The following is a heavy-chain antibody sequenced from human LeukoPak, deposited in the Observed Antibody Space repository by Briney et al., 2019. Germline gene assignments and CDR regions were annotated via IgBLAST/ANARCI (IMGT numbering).Heavy chain of an antibody. CDR1: GFTFSNYA. J-gene: IGHJ4*02. D-gene: IGHD1-26*01. V-gene: IGHV3-23*01. Sequence: GGSLRLSCTASGFTFSNYAVSWVRQAPGKGLEWTSGISGSSDTTYYADAVKGRFTISRDNSKNTLFLQMSSLRVEDTAVYYCVKSGTFFLYYFDSWGQGTQLTVSS. CDR3: VKSGTFFLYYFDS. CDR2: ISGSSDTT.